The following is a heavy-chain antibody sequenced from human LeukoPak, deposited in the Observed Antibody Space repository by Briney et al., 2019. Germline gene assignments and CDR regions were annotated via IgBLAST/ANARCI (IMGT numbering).Heavy chain of an antibody. D-gene: IGHD6-13*01. CDR1: GYTFTSYD. CDR2: MNPNSGNT. V-gene: IGHV1-8*03. J-gene: IGHJ6*03. Sequence: ASVKVSCKASGYTFTSYDINWVRQATGQGLEWMGWMNPNSGNTGYAQKFQGRVTITRNTSISTAYMELSSLRSEGTAVYYCARGYSGRGGGSSWYSYYYYMDVWGKGTTVTISS. CDR3: ARGYSGRGGGSSWYSYYYYMDV.